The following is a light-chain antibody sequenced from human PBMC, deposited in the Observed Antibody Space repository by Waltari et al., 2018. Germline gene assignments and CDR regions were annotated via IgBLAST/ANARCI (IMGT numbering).Light chain of an antibody. Sequence: EIVLTQSPATLSLSPGESAPLSCRASQSVRSYLAWYQQNPGQAPRLLIYDASNRATGIPARFSGSGSGTDFTLTISSLEPKDFAVYYCQQRSNWPYTFGQGTKLEIK. J-gene: IGKJ2*01. CDR3: QQRSNWPYT. CDR2: DAS. CDR1: QSVRSY. V-gene: IGKV3-11*01.